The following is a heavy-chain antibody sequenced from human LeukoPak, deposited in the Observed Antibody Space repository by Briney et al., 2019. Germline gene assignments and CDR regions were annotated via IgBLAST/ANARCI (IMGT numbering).Heavy chain of an antibody. CDR1: GFTFSSYS. CDR2: ISSSSSTI. CDR3: ARGIQDSSSWPIDY. V-gene: IGHV3-48*01. D-gene: IGHD6-13*01. J-gene: IGHJ4*02. Sequence: GGSLRLSCAASGFTFSSYSMNWVRQAPGKGLEWVSYISSSSSTIYYADSVKGRFTISRDNAKNSLYLQMNSLRAEDTAVCYCARGIQDSSSWPIDYWGQGTLVTVSS.